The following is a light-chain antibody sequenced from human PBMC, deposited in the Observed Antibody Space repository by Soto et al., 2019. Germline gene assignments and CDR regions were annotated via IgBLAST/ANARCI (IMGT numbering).Light chain of an antibody. CDR3: QQYNSYSVT. V-gene: IGKV1-5*03. Sequence: DIQMTQSPSTLSASVGDRVTITCRASQSISSWLAWYQQKPGKAPKLLIYKASSLESGVPSRFSGSGSGTEFTLTISSLQPDDFATYSCQQYNSYSVTFGQGTKVEIK. CDR2: KAS. J-gene: IGKJ1*01. CDR1: QSISSW.